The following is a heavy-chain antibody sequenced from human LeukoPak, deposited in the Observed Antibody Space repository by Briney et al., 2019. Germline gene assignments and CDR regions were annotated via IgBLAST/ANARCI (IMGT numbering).Heavy chain of an antibody. J-gene: IGHJ4*02. Sequence: ASVKVSCKASGYTFTSYGISWVRQAPGQGLEWMGWISAYNGNTNYAQKLPGRVTMTPDTSTSTDYMELRSLRSDDTAVYYCARVHLAATLYYFDYWGQGTLVTVSS. V-gene: IGHV1-18*01. CDR3: ARVHLAATLYYFDY. CDR2: ISAYNGNT. D-gene: IGHD6-6*01. CDR1: GYTFTSYG.